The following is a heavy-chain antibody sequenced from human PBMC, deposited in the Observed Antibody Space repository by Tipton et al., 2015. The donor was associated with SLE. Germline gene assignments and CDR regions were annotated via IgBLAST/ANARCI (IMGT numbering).Heavy chain of an antibody. CDR1: GGSVSSGSYY. CDR3: AREERRGAARAIDY. D-gene: IGHD6-6*01. J-gene: IGHJ4*02. CDR2: IYYSGST. V-gene: IGHV4-61*01. Sequence: ETLSLTCTVSGGSVSSGSYYWSWIRQPPGKGLEWIGYIYYSGSTNYNPSLKSRVTISVDTSKNQFSLKLSSVTAADTAVYYCAREERRGAARAIDYWGQGTLVTVSS.